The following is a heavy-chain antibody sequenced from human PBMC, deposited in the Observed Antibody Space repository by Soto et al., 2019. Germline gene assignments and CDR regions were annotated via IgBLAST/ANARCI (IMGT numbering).Heavy chain of an antibody. D-gene: IGHD5-12*01. CDR2: IDPSDSYT. CDR1: GYSFTSYW. V-gene: IGHV5-10-1*01. Sequence: GESLKISCKGSGYSFTSYWISWVRQMPGKGLEWMGRIDPSDSYTNYSPSFQGHATISADKSISTAYLQWSSLKASDTAMYYCARHEGDGYNSVWFDPWGQGTLVTVSS. J-gene: IGHJ5*02. CDR3: ARHEGDGYNSVWFDP.